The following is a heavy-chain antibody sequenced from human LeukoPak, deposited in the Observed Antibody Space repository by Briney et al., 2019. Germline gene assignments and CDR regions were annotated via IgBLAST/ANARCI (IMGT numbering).Heavy chain of an antibody. D-gene: IGHD5-12*01. V-gene: IGHV3-30-3*01. Sequence: GGSLRLSCAASGFTFSIYSMHWVRQAPGKGLEWVAVIFSNGGSKYYGDSVKGRFTISRDNAKNSLYLQMNSLRDEDTAVYYCARGPGYTGDVYFDYWGQGTLVTVSS. J-gene: IGHJ4*02. CDR3: ARGPGYTGDVYFDY. CDR1: GFTFSIYS. CDR2: IFSNGGSK.